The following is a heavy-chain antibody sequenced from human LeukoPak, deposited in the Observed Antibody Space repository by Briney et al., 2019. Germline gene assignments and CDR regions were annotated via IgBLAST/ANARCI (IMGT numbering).Heavy chain of an antibody. CDR3: ARSVVPAAMRDSYYYYYMDV. J-gene: IGHJ6*03. Sequence: PSETLSLTCTVSGGSISSYYWSWIRQPPGKGLEWIGYIYYSGSTNYDPSLKSRVTISVDTSKNQFSLKLSSVTAADTAVYYCARSVVPAAMRDSYYYYYMDVWGKGTTVTVSS. D-gene: IGHD2-2*01. CDR1: GGSISSYY. CDR2: IYYSGST. V-gene: IGHV4-59*01.